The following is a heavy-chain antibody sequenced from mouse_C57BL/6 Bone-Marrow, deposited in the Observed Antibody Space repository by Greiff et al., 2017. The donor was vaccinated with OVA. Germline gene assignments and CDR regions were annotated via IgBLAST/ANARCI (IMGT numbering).Heavy chain of an antibody. CDR1: DSAVFPIAY. CDR2: ILPSIGRT. CDR3: ARFGYYYAMDY. J-gene: IGHJ4*01. V-gene: IGHV15-2*01. D-gene: IGHD2-2*01. Sequence: VQLQQSGSELRSPGSSVKLSCKDFDSAVFPIAYMSWVRQKPGHGFEWIGGILPSIGRTIYGEKFEDKATLDADTQSNTAYLELNSLTSEDSAIDYCARFGYYYAMDYWGQGTSVTVSS.